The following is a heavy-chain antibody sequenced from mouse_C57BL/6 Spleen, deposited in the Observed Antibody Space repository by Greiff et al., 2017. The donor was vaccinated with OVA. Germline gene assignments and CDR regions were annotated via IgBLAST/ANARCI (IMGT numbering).Heavy chain of an antibody. CDR1: GYTFTSYW. Sequence: QVQLQQPGAELVRPGSSVKLSCKASGYTFTSYWMDWVKQRPGQGLEWIGNIYTSDSETNYTQKFKDKASLTVDKSSSTAYMQLSSLTSEDSAVYYGARSGYYGSEGYVDVWGTGTTVTVSS. J-gene: IGHJ1*03. CDR2: IYTSDSET. CDR3: ARSGYYGSEGYVDV. D-gene: IGHD1-1*01. V-gene: IGHV1-61*01.